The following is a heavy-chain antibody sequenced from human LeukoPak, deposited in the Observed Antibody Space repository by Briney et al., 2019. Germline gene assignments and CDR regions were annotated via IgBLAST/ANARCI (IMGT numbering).Heavy chain of an antibody. V-gene: IGHV4-34*01. CDR2: INHSGST. D-gene: IGHD4-11*01. CDR3: ARKGVTTPADY. CDR1: GGSFSGYY. Sequence: PSETPSLTCAVYGGSFSGYYWSWIRQPPGKGLEWIGEINHSGSTNYNPSLKSRVTISVDTSKNQFSLKLSSVTAADTAVYYCARKGVTTPADYWGQGTLVTVSS. J-gene: IGHJ4*02.